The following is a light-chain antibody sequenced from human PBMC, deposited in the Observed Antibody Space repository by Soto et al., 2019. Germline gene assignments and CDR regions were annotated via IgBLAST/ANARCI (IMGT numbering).Light chain of an antibody. CDR1: SSDVGGYNY. Sequence: QSALTQPASVSGSPGQSITISCTGTSSDVGGYNYVSWYQQHPGKAPKLMIYEVSNRPSGVSNRFPGSQSGNTASLTISGLQAEDGADYYCSSYTSRSTEVFGTGTKLTVL. V-gene: IGLV2-14*01. J-gene: IGLJ1*01. CDR2: EVS. CDR3: SSYTSRSTEV.